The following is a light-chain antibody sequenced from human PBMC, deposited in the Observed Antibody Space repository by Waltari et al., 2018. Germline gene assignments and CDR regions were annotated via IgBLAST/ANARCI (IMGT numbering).Light chain of an antibody. CDR2: KAF. CDR3: QQYDSYST. J-gene: IGKJ1*01. V-gene: IGKV1-5*03. CDR1: QGINSC. Sequence: DIHMPQSPSTLSAAVGDRVSITCRASQGINSCLAWYQQKPGKAPKLLIYKAFSLESGVPSRFSGSGAGTEFTLTINSLQPDDFATYYCQQYDSYSTFGQGTKVEIK.